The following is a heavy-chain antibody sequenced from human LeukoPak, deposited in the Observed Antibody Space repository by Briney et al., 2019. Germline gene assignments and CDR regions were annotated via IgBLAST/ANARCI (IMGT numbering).Heavy chain of an antibody. D-gene: IGHD2-2*01. J-gene: IGHJ4*02. CDR1: GYTFTGYY. CDR3: ARDRCSSSSCYFDY. Sequence: VASVKVSCKASGYTFTGYYMHWVRQAPGQGLEWMGWINPNSGGTNYAQKFQGRVTMTRDTSISTAYMELSRLRSDDTAVYYCARDRCSSSSCYFDYWGQGTLVTVSS. CDR2: INPNSGGT. V-gene: IGHV1-2*02.